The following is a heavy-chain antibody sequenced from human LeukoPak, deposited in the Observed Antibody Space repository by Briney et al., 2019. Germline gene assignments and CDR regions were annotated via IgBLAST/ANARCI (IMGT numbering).Heavy chain of an antibody. J-gene: IGHJ4*02. CDR3: ARISRSPREYYFDY. Sequence: SSETLSLTCSVSGGSISSYYWSWIRQPPGKGLEWIGYIYYSGRTSYNPSLKSRVTISVDTSKNQFSLKLSSVTAVDTAVYYCARISRSPREYYFDYWGQGTLVTVSS. V-gene: IGHV4-59*12. D-gene: IGHD2-2*01. CDR1: GGSISSYY. CDR2: IYYSGRT.